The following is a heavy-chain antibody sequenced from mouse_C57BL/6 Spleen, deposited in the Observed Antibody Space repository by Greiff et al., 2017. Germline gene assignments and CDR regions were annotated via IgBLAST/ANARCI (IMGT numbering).Heavy chain of an antibody. CDR3: AGGQLRLRGY. CDR2: IYPGRGST. CDR1: GYTFTSYW. J-gene: IGHJ2*01. V-gene: IGHV1-55*01. D-gene: IGHD3-2*02. Sequence: QVQLQQPGAELVKPGASVKMSCKASGYTFTSYWITWVKQRPGQGLEWIGDIYPGRGSTNYNEKFKSKATLTVDTSSSTAYMQLSSLTSADSAVYYCAGGQLRLRGYWGQGATLTGTS.